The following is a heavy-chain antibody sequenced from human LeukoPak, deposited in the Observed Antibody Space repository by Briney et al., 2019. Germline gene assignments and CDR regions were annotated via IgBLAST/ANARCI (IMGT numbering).Heavy chain of an antibody. CDR1: GFTFSSYG. CDR3: AKDKQWLVYDY. Sequence: ESGGSLRLSCAASGFTFSSYGMSWVRQAPGKGLEWVSTISHSGGSTYYADSVKGRFIISRDNSKNTLYLQMNSLRAEDTAVYYCAKDKQWLVYDYWGQGTLVTVSS. D-gene: IGHD6-19*01. V-gene: IGHV3-23*01. CDR2: ISHSGGST. J-gene: IGHJ4*02.